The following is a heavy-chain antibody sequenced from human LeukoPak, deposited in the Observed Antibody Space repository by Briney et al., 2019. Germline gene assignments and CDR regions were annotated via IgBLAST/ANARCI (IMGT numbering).Heavy chain of an antibody. Sequence: GGSLRLSCAASGFTFSSYEMNWVRQAPGKGLEWVSYISSSGSTIYYADSVKGRFTISRDNAKNSLYLQMNSLRAEGTAVYYCAGSKELRGDWFDPWGQGTLVTVSS. CDR1: GFTFSSYE. CDR3: AGSKELRGDWFDP. CDR2: ISSSGSTI. V-gene: IGHV3-48*03. D-gene: IGHD1-26*01. J-gene: IGHJ5*02.